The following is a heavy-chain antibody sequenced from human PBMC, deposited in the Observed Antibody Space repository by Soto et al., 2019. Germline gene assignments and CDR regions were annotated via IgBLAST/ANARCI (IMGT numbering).Heavy chain of an antibody. J-gene: IGHJ4*02. CDR2: IYYSGST. CDR1: GGSVSSGSYY. CDR3: ASPLGGYYYST. D-gene: IGHD3-3*01. Sequence: QVQLQESGPGLVKPSETLSLTCTVSGGSVSSGSYYWSWIRQPPGKGLEWIGYIYYSGSTNYNPSLKSRVTISVDTSKNQFSLKLSSVTAADTAVYYCASPLGGYYYSTWGQGTLVTVSS. V-gene: IGHV4-61*01.